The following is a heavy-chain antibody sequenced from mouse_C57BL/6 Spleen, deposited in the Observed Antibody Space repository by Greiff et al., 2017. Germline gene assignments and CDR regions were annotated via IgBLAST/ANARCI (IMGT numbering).Heavy chain of an antibody. V-gene: IGHV14-4*01. CDR2: IDPENGDT. CDR1: GFNIKDDY. CDR3: TLTGRGAY. Sequence: VQLKQSGAELVRPGASVKLSCTASGFNIKDDYMHWVKQRPEQGLEWIGWIDPENGDTEYASKFQGKATITADTSSNTAYLQLSSLTSEDTAVYYCTLTGRGAYWGQGTLVTVSA. D-gene: IGHD4-1*01. J-gene: IGHJ3*01.